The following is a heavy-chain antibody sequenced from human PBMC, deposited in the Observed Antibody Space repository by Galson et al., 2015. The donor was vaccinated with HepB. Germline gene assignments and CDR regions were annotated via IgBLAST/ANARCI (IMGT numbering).Heavy chain of an antibody. J-gene: IGHJ3*02. CDR1: GYTFTGYY. CDR2: INPNSGGT. Sequence: SVKVSCKASGYTFTGYYMHWVRQAPGQGLEWMGWINPNSGGTNYAQKFQGRVTMTRDTSISTAYMELSRLRSDDTAVYYCARDPNIVGAADAFDIWGQGTMVTVSS. V-gene: IGHV1-2*02. D-gene: IGHD1-26*01. CDR3: ARDPNIVGAADAFDI.